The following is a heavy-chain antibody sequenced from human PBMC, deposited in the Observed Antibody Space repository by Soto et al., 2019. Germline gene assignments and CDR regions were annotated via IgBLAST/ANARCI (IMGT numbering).Heavy chain of an antibody. Sequence: QVRLQESGPGLVKPSGTLSLTCAVSGGSITSGLWWNWVRQPPGKRLEWIGEIFSSGTTNYNPSLGSRVRMSVDKAKSQVSLAVAAVTAAGTAVYYCVRKSDSGGKPQTLDPGGQGTLVTVSS. V-gene: IGHV4-4*02. CDR3: VRKSDSGGKPQTLDP. CDR2: IFSSGTT. D-gene: IGHD3-16*01. CDR1: GGSITSGLW. J-gene: IGHJ5*02.